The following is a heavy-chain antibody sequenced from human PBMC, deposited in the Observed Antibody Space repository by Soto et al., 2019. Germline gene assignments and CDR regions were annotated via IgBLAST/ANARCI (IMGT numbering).Heavy chain of an antibody. V-gene: IGHV1-69*18. CDR3: ARAVVLTFTRFYDMDV. D-gene: IGHD3-9*01. Sequence: QVQLVQSGAEVKTPGSSVKVSCKASGGTFSSYSINWVRQAPGQGLEWMGRLIPMFGTTDYAQRFQGRVTFTADESTSTASMEATNLTSEDTAVYYCARAVVLTFTRFYDMDVW. J-gene: IGHJ6*01. CDR1: GGTFSSYS. CDR2: LIPMFGTT.